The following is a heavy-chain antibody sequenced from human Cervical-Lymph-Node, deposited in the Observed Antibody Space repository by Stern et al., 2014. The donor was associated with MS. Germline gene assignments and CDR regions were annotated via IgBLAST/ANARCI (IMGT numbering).Heavy chain of an antibody. V-gene: IGHV2-70*04. CDR3: ARSFYDYESAALGPFDY. CDR2: IGLDDDK. D-gene: IGHD3-22*01. J-gene: IGHJ4*02. Sequence: QVTLKESGPALVKPTQALTLTCTFSGFSFSTSGMRVSWIRQPPGKALEWLARIGLDDDKFYSTSLKTRITISKNTTKNQVVFTMTNMDPVDTATYYCARSFYDYESAALGPFDYRGQGTLVTVTS. CDR1: GFSFSTSGMR.